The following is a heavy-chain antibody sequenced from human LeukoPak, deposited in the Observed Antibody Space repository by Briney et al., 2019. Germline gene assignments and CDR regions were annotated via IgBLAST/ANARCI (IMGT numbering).Heavy chain of an antibody. V-gene: IGHV4-59*12. CDR3: RGGSPYYYYYYMDV. D-gene: IGHD3-3*01. CDR2: IYYSGST. J-gene: IGHJ6*03. CDR1: GGSISSYY. Sequence: PSETLSLTCTVSGGSISSYYWSWIRQPPGKGLEWIGYIYYSGSTNYNPSLKSRVTISVDTSKNQFSLKLSSVTAADTAVYYCRGGSPYYYYYYMDVWGKGTTVTVSS.